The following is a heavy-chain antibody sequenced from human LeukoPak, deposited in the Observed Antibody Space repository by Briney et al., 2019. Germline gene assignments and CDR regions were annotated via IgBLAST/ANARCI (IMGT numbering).Heavy chain of an antibody. CDR1: GFTFSSYA. CDR2: ISYDGSNK. D-gene: IGHD2-15*01. CDR3: ARPPRPDIVVVVAATRWFDP. Sequence: GGSLRLSCAASGFTFSSYAMHWVRQAPGKGLEWVAVISYDGSNKYYADSVKGRFTISRDNSKNTLYLQMNSLRAEDMAVYYCARPPRPDIVVVVAATRWFDPWGQGTLVTVSS. J-gene: IGHJ5*02. V-gene: IGHV3-30-3*01.